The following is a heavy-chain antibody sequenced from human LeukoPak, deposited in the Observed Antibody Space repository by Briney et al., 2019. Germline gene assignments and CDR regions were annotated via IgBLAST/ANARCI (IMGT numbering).Heavy chain of an antibody. V-gene: IGHV3-30-3*01. Sequence: PRRSLRLSCAASAFTPSSYATHWVRPAPGRGLEWVAVISDDGSKKYYADSVKGRFTISRDNSKNTLYLQMNSLRAEDTAVYYCARDQRTYYYDSSGFPFNYWGQGTLVTVSS. CDR2: ISDDGSKK. CDR3: ARDQRTYYYDSSGFPFNY. CDR1: AFTPSSYA. D-gene: IGHD3-22*01. J-gene: IGHJ4*02.